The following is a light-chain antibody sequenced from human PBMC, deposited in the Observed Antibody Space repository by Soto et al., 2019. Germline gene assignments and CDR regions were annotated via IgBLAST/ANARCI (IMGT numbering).Light chain of an antibody. CDR2: EVS. CDR1: NSDVGIYNL. J-gene: IGLJ3*02. V-gene: IGLV2-14*02. CDR3: SSYTISNTQV. Sequence: QSALTQPATVSGSPGQSITISCTGSNSDVGIYNLVSWYQQHPGKAPKLMIYEVSNRPSGVSNRFSASKSGNTASLTISGLQAEDEADYYCSSYTISNTQVFGGGTKLTVL.